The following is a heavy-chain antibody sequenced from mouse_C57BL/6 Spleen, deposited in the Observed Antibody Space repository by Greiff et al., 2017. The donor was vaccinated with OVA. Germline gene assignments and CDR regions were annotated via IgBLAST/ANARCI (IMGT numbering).Heavy chain of an antibody. D-gene: IGHD1-1*01. V-gene: IGHV1-54*01. CDR1: GYAFTNYL. CDR2: INPGSGGT. J-gene: IGHJ1*03. Sequence: QVQLQHSGAELVRPGTSVKVSCKASGYAFTNYLIEWVKQRPGQGLEWIGVINPGSGGTNYNEKFKGKATLTADKSSSTAYMQLSSLTSEDSAVYFGARRGLLPSYGYFDVWGTGTTVTVSS. CDR3: ARRGLLPSYGYFDV.